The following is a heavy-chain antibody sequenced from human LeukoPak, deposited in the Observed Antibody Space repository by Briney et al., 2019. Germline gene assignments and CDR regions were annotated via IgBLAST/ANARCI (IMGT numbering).Heavy chain of an antibody. Sequence: SETLSLTCTVFGGSIHDYYWTWIRRSPGKGLEWIGRVQINENNNYNPSLRSRLTLSLDTSKNQFSLNLTSVTAADTAIYYCARESVAAGTRWFDYWAQGTLVTVSS. V-gene: IGHV4-4*07. CDR2: VQINENN. D-gene: IGHD6-13*01. CDR1: GGSIHDYY. CDR3: ARESVAAGTRWFDY. J-gene: IGHJ4*02.